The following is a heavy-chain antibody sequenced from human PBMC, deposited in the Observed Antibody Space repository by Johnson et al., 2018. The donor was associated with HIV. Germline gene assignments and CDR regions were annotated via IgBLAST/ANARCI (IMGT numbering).Heavy chain of an antibody. J-gene: IGHJ3*02. CDR1: GLSFSNLG. V-gene: IGHV3-23*04. Sequence: EVQLVESGGGVVRPGGSLTLSCVSSGLSFSNLGIHWVRQAPGKGLEWVSAISGSGGSTYYADSVKGRFTISRDNSKNTLYLQMNRLRAEDTAVYYCAISGGAAAYDAFDIWGQGTMVTVSS. CDR2: ISGSGGST. CDR3: AISGGAAAYDAFDI. D-gene: IGHD6-13*01.